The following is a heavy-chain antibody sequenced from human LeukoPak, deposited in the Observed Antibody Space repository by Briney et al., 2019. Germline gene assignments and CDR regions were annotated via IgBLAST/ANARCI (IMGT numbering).Heavy chain of an antibody. J-gene: IGHJ3*02. V-gene: IGHV3-11*05. CDR2: VSSSSSYT. Sequence: GGSLRLSCAASGFTFSDYYMSWIRQAPGKGLEWVSYVSSSSSYTNYADSVKGRFTISRDNAKNSLYLQMNSLRAEDTAVYYCARVRKYSSGWYDAFDIWGQGTMVTVSS. CDR3: ARVRKYSSGWYDAFDI. CDR1: GFTFSDYY. D-gene: IGHD6-19*01.